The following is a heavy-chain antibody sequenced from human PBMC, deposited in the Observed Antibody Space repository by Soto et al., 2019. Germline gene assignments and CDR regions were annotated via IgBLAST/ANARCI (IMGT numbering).Heavy chain of an antibody. D-gene: IGHD1-26*01. V-gene: IGHV4-61*01. Sequence: PSETLSLTCTVSGGSVSSGSYYWSWIRQPPGKGLEWIGYIYYSGSTNYNPSLKSRVTISVDTSKNQFSLKLSSVTAADTAVYYCARGGPEWENLDYWGQGTLVTVSS. J-gene: IGHJ4*02. CDR1: GGSVSSGSYY. CDR3: ARGGPEWENLDY. CDR2: IYYSGST.